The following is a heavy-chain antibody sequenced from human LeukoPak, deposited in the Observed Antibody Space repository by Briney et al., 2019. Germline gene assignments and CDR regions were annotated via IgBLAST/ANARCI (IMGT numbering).Heavy chain of an antibody. Sequence: GGSLRLSCEASGFSFSSYRMHWVRQAPGKGLVWVSRINSDGSSTTYADSVKGRLTISRDNAKNTLYLQMNSLRAEDTAVYYCVREGRVSGYDFDYWGQGTLVTVSS. CDR1: GFSFSSYR. CDR3: VREGRVSGYDFDY. J-gene: IGHJ4*02. CDR2: INSDGSST. V-gene: IGHV3-74*01. D-gene: IGHD5-12*01.